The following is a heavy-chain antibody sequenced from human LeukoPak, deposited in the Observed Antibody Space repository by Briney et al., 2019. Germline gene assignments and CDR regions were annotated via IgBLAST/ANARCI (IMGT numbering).Heavy chain of an antibody. D-gene: IGHD4-17*01. CDR1: GGTFSSYA. V-gene: IGHV1-69*04. Sequence: GASVKVSCKASGGTFSSYAISGVREAPGQGLEWTGRIIPILGIANYAQKFQGRVTITADKSTSTAYMELSSLRSEDTAVYYCASRNDYGDYRDAFDIWGQGTMVTVSS. CDR2: IIPILGIA. J-gene: IGHJ3*02. CDR3: ASRNDYGDYRDAFDI.